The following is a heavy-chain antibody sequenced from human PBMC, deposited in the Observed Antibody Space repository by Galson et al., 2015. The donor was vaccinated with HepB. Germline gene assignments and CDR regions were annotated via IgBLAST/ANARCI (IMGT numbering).Heavy chain of an antibody. J-gene: IGHJ2*01. V-gene: IGHV5-51*03. CDR2: IYPGDSET. D-gene: IGHD6-13*01. CDR3: ARRRIAAAGTCWYFDL. Sequence: QSGAEVKKPGESLKISCTGSGYSFTSYWIGWVRQMPGKGLEWMGIIYPGDSETRYSPSFQGQVTISADQSISTAYLQWSSLKASDTAMYYCARRRIAAAGTCWYFDLWGRGTLVTVSS. CDR1: GYSFTSYW.